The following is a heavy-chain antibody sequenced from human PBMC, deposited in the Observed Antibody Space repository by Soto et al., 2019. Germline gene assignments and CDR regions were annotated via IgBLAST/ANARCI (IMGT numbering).Heavy chain of an antibody. CDR1: GYSFMKYG. V-gene: IGHV1-18*01. CDR2: ISPYSGYT. CDR3: AREASVLIPAAQPSRFDA. D-gene: IGHD2-2*01. J-gene: IGHJ4*02. Sequence: ASVKVSCKGFGYSFMKYGINWVRQAPGQGLEWVGWISPYSGYTHSAQKFHGRLTLTTDTAASTAYMELRILRSADTALYYCAREASVLIPAAQPSRFDAWGQGTLVTVSS.